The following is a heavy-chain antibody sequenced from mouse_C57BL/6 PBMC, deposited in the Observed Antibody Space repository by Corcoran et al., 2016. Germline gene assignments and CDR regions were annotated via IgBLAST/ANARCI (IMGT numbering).Heavy chain of an antibody. D-gene: IGHD3-2*02. CDR1: GYTFTDYY. CDR2: IYPGSGNT. V-gene: IGHV1-76*01. CDR3: AREGETAQAYYYAMDY. J-gene: IGHJ4*01. Sequence: QVQLKQSGAELVRPGASVKLSCKASGYTFTDYYINWVKPRPGQGLEWIARIYPGSGNTYYNEKFKGKATLTAEKSSSTAYMQLSSLTSEDSAVYFCAREGETAQAYYYAMDYWGQGTSVTVSS.